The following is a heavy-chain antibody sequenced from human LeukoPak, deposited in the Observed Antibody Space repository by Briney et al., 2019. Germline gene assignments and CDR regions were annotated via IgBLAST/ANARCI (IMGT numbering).Heavy chain of an antibody. V-gene: IGHV1-2*02. CDR1: GYTFTGYY. D-gene: IGHD3-3*01. CDR2: INPNSGGT. Sequence: ASVKVSCKASGYTFTGYYMHWVRQAPGQGLEWMGWINPNSGGTNYAQRFQGRVTMTRDTSISTAYMELSRLRSDDTAVYYCAREMFLWSQGGAWEAFDIWGQGTMVTVSS. J-gene: IGHJ3*02. CDR3: AREMFLWSQGGAWEAFDI.